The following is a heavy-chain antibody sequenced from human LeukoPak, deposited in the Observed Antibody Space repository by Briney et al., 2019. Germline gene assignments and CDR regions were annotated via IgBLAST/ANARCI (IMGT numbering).Heavy chain of an antibody. CDR2: IYYSGST. CDR1: GGSISSSSYY. D-gene: IGHD3-22*01. J-gene: IGHJ4*02. Sequence: SETLPLTCTVSGGSISSSSYYWGWIRQPPGKGLEWIGSIYYSGSTYYNPSLKSRVTISVDTSKNQFSLKLSSVTAADTAVYYCARDLHYDSSGYYFDYWGQGTLVTVSS. V-gene: IGHV4-39*07. CDR3: ARDLHYDSSGYYFDY.